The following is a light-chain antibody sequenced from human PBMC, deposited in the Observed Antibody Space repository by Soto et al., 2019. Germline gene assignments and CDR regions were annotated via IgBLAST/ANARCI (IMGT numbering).Light chain of an antibody. J-gene: IGLJ3*02. CDR2: NNN. CDR3: LSYDSSLSGWV. V-gene: IGLV1-40*01. CDR1: NSNIGAASD. Sequence: QSVLTQPPSVSGAPGQRVTISCTGSNSNIGAASDVHWYQHLLGTAPKLLISNNNNRPSGVPDRFSGSKSGSSASLAITGLQAEDEADYYCLSYDSSLSGWVFGGGTKLTVL.